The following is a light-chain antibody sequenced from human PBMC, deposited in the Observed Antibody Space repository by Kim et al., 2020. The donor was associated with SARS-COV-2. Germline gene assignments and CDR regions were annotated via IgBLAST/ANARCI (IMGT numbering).Light chain of an antibody. J-gene: IGKJ4*01. Sequence: EIVLTQSPGTLPLSPGERATLSCRASQSISSSSLAWYQQKPGQAPRLLIYGASSRATGIPDRFSGSGSGTDFTLTISRLEPEDFAVYYCQQYGSSPLTFGGGTKVEIK. V-gene: IGKV3-20*01. CDR1: QSISSSS. CDR2: GAS. CDR3: QQYGSSPLT.